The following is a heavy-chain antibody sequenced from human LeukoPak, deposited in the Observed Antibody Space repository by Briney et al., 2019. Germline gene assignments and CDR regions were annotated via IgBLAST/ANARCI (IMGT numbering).Heavy chain of an antibody. D-gene: IGHD3-3*01. V-gene: IGHV3-30*04. CDR3: AREGYDFRYYMDV. CDR2: ISYDGSSK. Sequence: PGGSLRLSCAASGFTFNNYAIHWVRQAPGKGLDWVAVISYDGSSKYYADSLKGRFTISRDNAKNSLYLQMNSLRAEDTAVYYCAREGYDFRYYMDVWGKGTTVTVSS. CDR1: GFTFNNYA. J-gene: IGHJ6*03.